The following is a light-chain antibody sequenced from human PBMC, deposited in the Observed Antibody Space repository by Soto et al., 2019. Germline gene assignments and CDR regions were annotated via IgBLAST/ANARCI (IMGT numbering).Light chain of an antibody. J-gene: IGLJ2*01. CDR1: NSVICGYNY. Sequence: QSALTQPASVSGSPGQSITISCTGTNSVICGYNYVSWYQQHPGKAPKLMIYDVSNRPSGVSYRFSGSKSGNTASLTISGLQAEDEADYYCSSYTSRSTLGVFGGGTKLTVL. V-gene: IGLV2-14*03. CDR3: SSYTSRSTLGV. CDR2: DVS.